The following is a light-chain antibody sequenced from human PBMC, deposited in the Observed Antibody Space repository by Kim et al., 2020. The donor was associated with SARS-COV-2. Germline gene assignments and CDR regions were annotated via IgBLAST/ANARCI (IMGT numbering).Light chain of an antibody. Sequence: QSVLTQPASVSGSPGQSITISCTGSSSDIGDHNYVSWYQKHPGKAPKLMIYDVSNRPSGVSNRFLGSKSGNTASLTISGLQAEDEADYYCSSYTSSSTLVFGGGTQLTVL. CDR1: SSDIGDHNY. V-gene: IGLV2-14*03. CDR3: SSYTSSSTLV. J-gene: IGLJ3*02. CDR2: DVS.